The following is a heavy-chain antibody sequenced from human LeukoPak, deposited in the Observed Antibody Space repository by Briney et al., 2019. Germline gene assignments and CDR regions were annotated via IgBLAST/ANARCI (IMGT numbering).Heavy chain of an antibody. J-gene: IGHJ4*02. CDR3: AQSYQLLYWRYFDY. CDR2: INPNSGGT. Sequence: ASVKVSCKASGYTFTGYYMHRVRQAPGQGLEWMGWINPNSGGTNYAQKFQGRVTMTRDTSISTAYMELSRLRSDDTAVYYCAQSYQLLYWRYFDYWGQGTLVTVSS. CDR1: GYTFTGYY. D-gene: IGHD2-2*02. V-gene: IGHV1-2*02.